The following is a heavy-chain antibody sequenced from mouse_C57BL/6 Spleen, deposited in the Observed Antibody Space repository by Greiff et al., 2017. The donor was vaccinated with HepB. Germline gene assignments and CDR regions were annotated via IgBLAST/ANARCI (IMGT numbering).Heavy chain of an antibody. D-gene: IGHD2-2*01. V-gene: IGHV1-81*01. CDR2: IYPRSGNT. Sequence: QVQLKQSGAELARPGASVKLSCKASGYTFTSYGISWVKQRTGQGLEWIGEIYPRSGNTYYNEKFKGKATLTADKSSSTAYMELRSLTSEDSAVYFCARWASTMVTTYGYWGQGTTLTVSS. CDR3: ARWASTMVTTYGY. CDR1: GYTFTSYG. J-gene: IGHJ2*01.